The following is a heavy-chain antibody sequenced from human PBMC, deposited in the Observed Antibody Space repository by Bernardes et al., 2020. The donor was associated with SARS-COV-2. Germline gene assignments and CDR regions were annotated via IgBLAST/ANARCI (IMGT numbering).Heavy chain of an antibody. Sequence: GGSLRLCCAASGFTFDDYAMHWVRQVPGKGLEWVSGISWNSGSIGYADSVKGRFTISRDNAKNSLYLQMNSLRAEDTALYYCATGGDGYNPLRDYWGQGTLVTVSS. V-gene: IGHV3-9*01. CDR3: ATGGDGYNPLRDY. J-gene: IGHJ4*02. D-gene: IGHD5-12*01. CDR2: ISWNSGSI. CDR1: GFTFDDYA.